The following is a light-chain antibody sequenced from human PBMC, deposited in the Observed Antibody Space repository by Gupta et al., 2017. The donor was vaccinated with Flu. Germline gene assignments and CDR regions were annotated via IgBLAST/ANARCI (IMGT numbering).Light chain of an antibody. CDR1: QSVSNY. CDR3: QQRSDWPYT. J-gene: IGKJ2*01. CDR2: DAS. V-gene: IGKV3-11*01. Sequence: SPGTLSLAPGERATLSCWASQSVSNYLAWYQQKPGQAPRILIYDASKRANGIPARFSGSGSGTDFTLTISSLEPEDFAVYYCQQRSDWPYTFGQGTKLEIK.